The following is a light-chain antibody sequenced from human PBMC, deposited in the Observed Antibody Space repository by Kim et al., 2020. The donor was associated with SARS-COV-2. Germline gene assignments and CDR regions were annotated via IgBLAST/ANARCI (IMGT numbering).Light chain of an antibody. J-gene: IGLJ2*01. CDR2: GQN. V-gene: IGLV3-19*01. Sequence: ALGQTDRITCQGDSLRSYYASWYQQKPGQAPVLVIYGQNNRPSGIPDRFSGSSSGNAASLTITGAQAGDEADYYCNSRDSSGNHLIFGGGTKLTVL. CDR3: NSRDSSGNHLI. CDR1: SLRSYY.